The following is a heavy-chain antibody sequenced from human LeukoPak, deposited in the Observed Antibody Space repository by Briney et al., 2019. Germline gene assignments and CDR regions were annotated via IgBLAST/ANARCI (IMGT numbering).Heavy chain of an antibody. J-gene: IGHJ6*02. CDR2: IYPGDSGT. CDR3: ARHGDGYNSNYYGMDV. V-gene: IGHV5-51*01. D-gene: IGHD5-24*01. CDR1: GYCFTSYW. Sequence: GESLKISCKGSGYCFTSYWIGWVRQMPGKGLEWMGIIYPGDSGTRYSPSFQGQVTISADKSISTAYLQWSSLKASDTAMYYCARHGDGYNSNYYGMDVWGQGTTVTVSS.